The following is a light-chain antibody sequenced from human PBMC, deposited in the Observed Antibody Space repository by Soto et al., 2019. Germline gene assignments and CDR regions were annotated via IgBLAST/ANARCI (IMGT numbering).Light chain of an antibody. V-gene: IGKV1-12*01. J-gene: IGKJ5*01. CDR1: EDINRR. Sequence: DIQMTQSPSSVSASVWDRVTISCRASEDINRRLAWYQQKPGNAPKLLIYAAFILQSGVPSRFSGYGSGTDFTLSISSLQPEDFATYYCQQADSFPITFGQGTRLEIK. CDR3: QQADSFPIT. CDR2: AAF.